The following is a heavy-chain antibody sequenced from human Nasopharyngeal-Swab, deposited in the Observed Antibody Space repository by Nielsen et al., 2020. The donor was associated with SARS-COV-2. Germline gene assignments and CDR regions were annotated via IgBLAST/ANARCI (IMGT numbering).Heavy chain of an antibody. J-gene: IGHJ4*02. V-gene: IGHV3-30-3*01. Sequence: GESLKISCAASGFTFSSYAMHWVRQAPGKGLDGVAVISYDGSNKYYADSVKGRFTISRDNSKNTLYLQMNSLRAEDTAVYYCARDIGGMFDYWGQGTLVTVSS. CDR2: ISYDGSNK. CDR3: ARDIGGMFDY. D-gene: IGHD3-16*01. CDR1: GFTFSSYA.